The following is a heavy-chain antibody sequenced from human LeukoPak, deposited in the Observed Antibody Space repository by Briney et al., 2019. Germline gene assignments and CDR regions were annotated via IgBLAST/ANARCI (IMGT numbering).Heavy chain of an antibody. CDR3: SGRVSYYYGMDV. D-gene: IGHD3-3*01. V-gene: IGHV4-61*01. CDR1: GGSVSSGSYY. J-gene: IGHJ6*04. CDR2: IYYSGST. Sequence: PSETLSLTCTVSGGSVSSGSYYWSWIRQPPGKGLEWIGYIYYSGSTNYNPSLKSRVTISVDTSKNQFSLKLSSVTAADTAVYYCSGRVSYYYGMDVWGKGTTVTVSS.